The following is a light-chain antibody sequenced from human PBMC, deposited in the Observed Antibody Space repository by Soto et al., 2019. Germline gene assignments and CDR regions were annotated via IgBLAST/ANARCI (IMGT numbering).Light chain of an antibody. CDR2: ADS. CDR1: QGIAAS. Sequence: IQLTQSPSFLSASVGDRVTITCRASQGIAASLAWYQQKPGNPPRLLIYADSTLQSGVPSRFSGSGSGTRGTLTISSLEPEDFATYYCQQTRTYPRTFGGGTKVEMK. CDR3: QQTRTYPRT. J-gene: IGKJ4*01. V-gene: IGKV1-9*01.